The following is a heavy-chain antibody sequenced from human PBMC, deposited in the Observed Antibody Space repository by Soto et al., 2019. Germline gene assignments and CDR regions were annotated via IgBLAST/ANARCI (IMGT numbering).Heavy chain of an antibody. J-gene: IGHJ4*02. CDR2: IKSKTDGGTT. D-gene: IGHD3-22*01. CDR1: GFTFINAW. Sequence: GGSLRLSCAASGFTFINAWMSWVRQAPGKGLEWVGRIKSKTDGGTTDYAAPVKGRFTISRDDSKNTLYLQMNSLKTEDTAVYYCTTEAMIVVVITRTHYFDYWGQGTLVTVSS. CDR3: TTEAMIVVVITRTHYFDY. V-gene: IGHV3-15*01.